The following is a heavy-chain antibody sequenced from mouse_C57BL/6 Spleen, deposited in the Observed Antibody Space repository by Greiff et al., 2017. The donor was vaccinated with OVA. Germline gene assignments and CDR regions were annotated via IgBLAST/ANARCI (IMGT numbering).Heavy chain of an antibody. D-gene: IGHD2-4*01. CDR2: IYPRSGNT. CDR1: GYTFTSYG. CDR3: ARWGDYDALYAMDY. J-gene: IGHJ4*01. Sequence: VQLQQSGAELARPGASVKLSCKASGYTFTSYGISWVKQRTGQGLEWIGEIYPRSGNTYYNEKFKGKATLTADKSSSTAYMELRSLTSEDSAVYFCARWGDYDALYAMDYWGQGTSVTVSS. V-gene: IGHV1-81*01.